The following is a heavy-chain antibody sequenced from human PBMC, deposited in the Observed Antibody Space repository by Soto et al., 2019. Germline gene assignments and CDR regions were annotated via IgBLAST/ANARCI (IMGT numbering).Heavy chain of an antibody. J-gene: IGHJ6*02. CDR2: FDPEDGET. Sequence: ASVKVSCKVSGYTLTELSMHWVRQAPGKGLEWMGGFDPEDGETIYAQKFQGSVTMTEDTSTDTAYMELSSLRSEDTAVYYCATGVTTTVTTNYYYYGMDVWGQGTTVTVSS. D-gene: IGHD4-17*01. V-gene: IGHV1-24*01. CDR1: GYTLTELS. CDR3: ATGVTTTVTTNYYYYGMDV.